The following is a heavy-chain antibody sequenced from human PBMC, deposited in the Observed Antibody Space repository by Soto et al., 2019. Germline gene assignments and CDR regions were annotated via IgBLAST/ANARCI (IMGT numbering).Heavy chain of an antibody. CDR2: IKGDGSVT. V-gene: IGHV3-7*03. CDR3: VIPTRSVRGMGV. CDR1: GFTFSNFW. J-gene: IGHJ6*02. D-gene: IGHD6-6*01. Sequence: EVQLVESGGGLAQPGGSLRLSCAASGFTFSNFWMSWARQAPGKGLEWVANIKGDGSVTQYVASVEGRFTISRDNAKYSFYLQMNSLRVEDTALYYCVIPTRSVRGMGVWGQGTTVTVSS.